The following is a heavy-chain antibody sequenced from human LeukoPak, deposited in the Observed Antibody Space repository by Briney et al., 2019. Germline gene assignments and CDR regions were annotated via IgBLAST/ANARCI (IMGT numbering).Heavy chain of an antibody. CDR2: IYFSGSS. CDR1: GGSMNGYY. V-gene: IGHV4-59*01. Sequence: SETLSLTCGVSGGSMNGYYWHWIRHPPGKKLEWIGYIYFSGSSIYNPSLRSRLTISVDTSKNQFSLKLDSVTAADTAVYYCARGALNFDYWGQGTLVTVSS. J-gene: IGHJ4*02. CDR3: ARGALNFDY.